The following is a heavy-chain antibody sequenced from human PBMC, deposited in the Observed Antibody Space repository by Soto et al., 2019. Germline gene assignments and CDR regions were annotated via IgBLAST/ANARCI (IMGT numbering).Heavy chain of an antibody. D-gene: IGHD3-22*01. Sequence: VQLVESGGGLVQPGGSLRLSCAASGFTFSSYAMHWVRQAPGKGLEWVAVISYDGSNKYYADSVKGRFTISRDNSKNTLYLQMNSLRAEDTAVYYCARDITPYYYDSSGYYYYGMDVWGQGTTVTVSS. CDR3: ARDITPYYYDSSGYYYYGMDV. J-gene: IGHJ6*02. V-gene: IGHV3-30-3*01. CDR2: ISYDGSNK. CDR1: GFTFSSYA.